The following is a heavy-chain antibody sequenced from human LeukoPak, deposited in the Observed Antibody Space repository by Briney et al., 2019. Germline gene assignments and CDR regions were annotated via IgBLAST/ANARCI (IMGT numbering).Heavy chain of an antibody. V-gene: IGHV1-69*04. J-gene: IGHJ5*02. D-gene: IGHD2-2*01. CDR1: GGTFSSYT. CDR3: ARELGCSSTSCKP. CDR2: IIPILGIA. Sequence: SVKVSCKASGGTFSSYTISRVRQAPGQGLEWMGRIIPILGIANYAQKFQGRVTITADKSTSTAYMELSSLRSEDTAVYYCARELGCSSTSCKPWGQGTLVTVSS.